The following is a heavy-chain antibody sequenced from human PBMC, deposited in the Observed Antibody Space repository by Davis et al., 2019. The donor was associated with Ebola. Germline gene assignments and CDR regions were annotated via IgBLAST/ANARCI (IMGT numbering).Heavy chain of an antibody. D-gene: IGHD3-22*01. CDR1: GLTFSTYA. CDR2: ISDTGSNT. J-gene: IGHJ4*02. V-gene: IGHV3-23*01. CDR3: VKDSSTYYYDSSGYSTGYYFDY. Sequence: GESLKISCAASGLTFSTYAMTWVRQAPGKGLEYVSTISDTGSNTYYADSVKGRFTISRDNSKNTLYLQMNSLRAEDTAIYYCVKDSSTYYYDSSGYSTGYYFDYWGQGTLVTVSS.